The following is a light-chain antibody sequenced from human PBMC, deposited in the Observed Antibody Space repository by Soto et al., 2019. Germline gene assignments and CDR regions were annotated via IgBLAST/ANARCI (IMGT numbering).Light chain of an antibody. V-gene: IGKV1-13*02. CDR1: QGISSA. CDR3: QQFNSYPQA. J-gene: IGKJ4*01. Sequence: AIQLTQSPSSLSASVGDSVTITCRASQGISSALAWYQQKPGKAPKLLIYDASSSESGVPSRFSGSGSRTDFTLTISRLQPEDFATYYRQQFNSYPQAFGGGTKVEIK. CDR2: DAS.